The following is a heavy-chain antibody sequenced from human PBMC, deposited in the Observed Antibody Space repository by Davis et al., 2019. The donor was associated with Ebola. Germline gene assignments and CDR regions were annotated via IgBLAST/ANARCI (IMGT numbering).Heavy chain of an antibody. CDR2: INPGGDGT. V-gene: IGHV1-46*02. J-gene: IGHJ4*02. CDR1: GFTFNNYY. Sequence: ASVKVSCKASGFTFNNYYMHWVRQAPGQGLEWMGLINPGGDGTGYAQKFRGRLTMTRDTSTSTAYMELRSLKTEDTAVYYCARDAALDFWGQGTLVTVSS. D-gene: IGHD6-25*01. CDR3: ARDAALDF.